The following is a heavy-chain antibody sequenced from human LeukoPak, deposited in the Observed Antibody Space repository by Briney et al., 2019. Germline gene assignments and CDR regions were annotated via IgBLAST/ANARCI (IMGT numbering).Heavy chain of an antibody. V-gene: IGHV4-30-4*01. CDR1: GGSISSGDYY. CDR2: IYYSGST. D-gene: IGHD3-10*01. CDR3: ATAGYYGSGSYYGFDY. Sequence: SETLSLTCTVSGGSISSGDYYWSWIRQPPGKGLEWIGYIYYSGSTYYNPSLKSRVTISVDKSKNQFSLKLSSVTAADTAVYYCATAGYYGSGSYYGFDYWGQGTLVTVSS. J-gene: IGHJ4*02.